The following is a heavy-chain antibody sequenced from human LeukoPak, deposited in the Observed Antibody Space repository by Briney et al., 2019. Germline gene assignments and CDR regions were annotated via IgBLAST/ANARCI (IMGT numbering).Heavy chain of an antibody. J-gene: IGHJ4*02. CDR2: MNQDGSEI. CDR3: AKDHGYGQQGY. CDR1: GFTFSRYW. D-gene: IGHD5-18*01. V-gene: IGHV3-7*03. Sequence: GGSLRLSCVGSGFTFSRYWSNWVRQAPGKGLEWVANMNQDGSEIYYLDSVKGRFTISRDNAKNSVYLQMNSLRAEDTAVYYCAKDHGYGQQGYWGQGTLVTVSS.